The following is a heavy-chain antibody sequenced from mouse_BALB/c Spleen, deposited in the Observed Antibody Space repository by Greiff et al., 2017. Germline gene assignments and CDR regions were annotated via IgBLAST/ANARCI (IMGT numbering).Heavy chain of an antibody. CDR1: GYTFTDYA. CDR3: ARATLYGSSDPHFDY. D-gene: IGHD1-1*01. CDR2: ISTYYGDA. J-gene: IGHJ2*01. V-gene: IGHV1S137*01. Sequence: VKLQESGAELVRPGVSVKISCKGSGYTFTDYAMHWVKQSHAKSLEWIGVISTYYGDASYNQKFKGKATMTVDKSSSTAYMELARLTSEDSAIYYCARATLYGSSDPHFDYWGEGTTLTVSS.